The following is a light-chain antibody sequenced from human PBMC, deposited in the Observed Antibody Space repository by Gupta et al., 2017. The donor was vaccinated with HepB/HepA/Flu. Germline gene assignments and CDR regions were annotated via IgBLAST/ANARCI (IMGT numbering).Light chain of an antibody. CDR1: QTIDSY. J-gene: IGKJ3*01. V-gene: IGKV1-39*01. CDR3: QQSYSNPIS. CDR2: AAT. Sequence: DILMTQSPTSLSVSLGDRVTITCRAGQTIDSYLNWFQQKPGKAPQLLIYAATNLQSGVPPRFNGSGSGTDFTLTISSLQPEDVAIYFCQQSYSNPISFGPGTKVDIK.